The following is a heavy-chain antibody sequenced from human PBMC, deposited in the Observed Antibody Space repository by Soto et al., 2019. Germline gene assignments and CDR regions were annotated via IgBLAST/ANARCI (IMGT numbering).Heavy chain of an antibody. CDR2: IDPSDSYT. V-gene: IGHV5-10-1*01. Sequence: PGEAVKSSCKGCGYSVSSYWRSWVRQMHGKGLEWMGRIDPSDSYTNYSPSFQGHVTISADKSISTAYLQWSSLKASDTAMYYCASLTPINGYYGMDVWGQGTTVTVSS. CDR3: ASLTPINGYYGMDV. D-gene: IGHD2-8*01. J-gene: IGHJ6*02. CDR1: GYSVSSYW.